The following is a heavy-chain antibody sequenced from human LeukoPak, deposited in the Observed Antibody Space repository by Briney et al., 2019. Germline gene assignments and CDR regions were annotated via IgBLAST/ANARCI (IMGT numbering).Heavy chain of an antibody. CDR1: GFTFSSYG. D-gene: IGHD1-26*01. J-gene: IGHJ4*02. Sequence: GGSLRLSCAASGFTFSSYGMHWVRQAPGKGLEWVAVISYDGSNKYYADSVKGRFTISRDNSKNTLYLQMNSLRAEDTAVYYCAKVSSGSYGLGPDRGQGTLVTVSS. CDR2: ISYDGSNK. CDR3: AKVSSGSYGLGPD. V-gene: IGHV3-30*18.